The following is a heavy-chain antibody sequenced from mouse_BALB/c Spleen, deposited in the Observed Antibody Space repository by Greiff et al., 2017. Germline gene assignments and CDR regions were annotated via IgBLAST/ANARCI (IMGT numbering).Heavy chain of an antibody. V-gene: IGHV5-9-4*01. CDR1: GFTFSSYA. CDR3: ARDKLGGYYAMDY. Sequence: EVQVVESGGGLVKPGGSLKLSCAASGFTFSSYAMSWVRQSPEKRLEWVAEISSGGSYTYYPDTVTGRFTISRDNAKNTLYLEMSSLRSEDTAMYYCARDKLGGYYAMDYWGQGTSVTVSS. D-gene: IGHD4-1*01. J-gene: IGHJ4*01. CDR2: ISSGGSYT.